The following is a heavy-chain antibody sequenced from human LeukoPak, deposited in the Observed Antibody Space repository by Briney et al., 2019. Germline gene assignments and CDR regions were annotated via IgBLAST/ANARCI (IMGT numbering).Heavy chain of an antibody. V-gene: IGHV4-39*07. CDR2: FSCSGST. J-gene: IGHJ4*02. D-gene: IGHD1-1*01. CDR3: ARNWNRYAY. Sequence: PSETLSLTCSVSGGSISSCTYSWGWIRQPPGKGLEWIGSFSCSGSTYYNPSLKSRVTISVDTSKSQFSLYMDSVTAADTAVYYCARNWNRYAYWGQGTLVTVSS. CDR1: GGSISSCTYS.